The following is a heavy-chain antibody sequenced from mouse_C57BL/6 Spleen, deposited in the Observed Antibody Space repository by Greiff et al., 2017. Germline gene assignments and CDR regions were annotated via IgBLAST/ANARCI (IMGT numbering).Heavy chain of an antibody. CDR1: GYSFTGYF. V-gene: IGHV1-20*01. Sequence: EVKLVESGPELVKPGDSVKISCKASGYSFTGYFMNWVMQSHGKSLEWIGRINPFNGDTFYNQKFKGKATLTVDKSSSTAHMELRSLTSEDSAVYYCARWGNPDWFAYWGQGTLVTVSA. J-gene: IGHJ3*01. CDR2: INPFNGDT. CDR3: ARWGNPDWFAY. D-gene: IGHD2-1*01.